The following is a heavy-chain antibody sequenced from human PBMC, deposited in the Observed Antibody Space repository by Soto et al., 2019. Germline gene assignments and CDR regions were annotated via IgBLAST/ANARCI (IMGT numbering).Heavy chain of an antibody. CDR1: GFTFSSYA. CDR2: ISYDGSNK. CDR3: ARLGGRYQAFDY. J-gene: IGHJ4*01. Sequence: PGGSLRLSCDASGFTFSSYAMHWVRQAPGKGLEWVAVISYDGSNKYYADSVKGRFTISVDASKSQFSLDLRSVTAADTAVYYCARLGGRYQAFDYWGHGALVTVSS. D-gene: IGHD2-15*01. V-gene: IGHV3-30-3*01.